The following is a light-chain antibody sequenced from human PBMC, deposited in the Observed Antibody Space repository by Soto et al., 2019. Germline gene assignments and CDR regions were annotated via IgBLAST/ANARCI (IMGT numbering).Light chain of an antibody. Sequence: EIVLMQSPGTLSLSPGEGATLSCRASQSVNNNYLAWYQQRPGQAPTVLIFDTSRRATGVPDRFSGSGSGTDFTLRISRVEPDDFAVYYCQKYGSSHFTFGPGTKVNIK. V-gene: IGKV3-20*01. CDR2: DTS. J-gene: IGKJ3*01. CDR1: QSVNNNY. CDR3: QKYGSSHFT.